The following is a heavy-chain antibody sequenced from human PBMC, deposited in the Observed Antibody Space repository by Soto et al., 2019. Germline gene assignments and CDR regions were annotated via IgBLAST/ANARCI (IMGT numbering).Heavy chain of an antibody. D-gene: IGHD2-8*01. CDR2: IIPIFGTA. CDR1: GGTFSSYA. V-gene: IGHV1-69*13. J-gene: IGHJ6*04. CDR3: ARDNGQTLYESYGMDV. Sequence: ASVKVSCKASGGTFSSYAISWVRQAPGQGLEWMGGIIPIFGTANYAQKFQGRVTITADESTSTAYMELSSLRSEDTAVYYCARDNGQTLYESYGMDVWGKGTTVTVSS.